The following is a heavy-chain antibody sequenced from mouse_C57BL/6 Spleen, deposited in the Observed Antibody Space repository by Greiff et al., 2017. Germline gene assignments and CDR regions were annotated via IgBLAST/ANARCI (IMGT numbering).Heavy chain of an antibody. Sequence: EVQLMESEAGLVKPGSSMKLSCTASGFTFSDDYMAWVRQVPEKGLEWVANINYDGSSTYYLDSLKSRFIISRDTAKNILYLQMSRLKSEDTATYDCARGLAGYWYFDGWGTGTTVTVSA. J-gene: IGHJ1*03. CDR2: INYDGSST. CDR3: ARGLAGYWYFDG. V-gene: IGHV5-16*01. CDR1: GFTFSDDY.